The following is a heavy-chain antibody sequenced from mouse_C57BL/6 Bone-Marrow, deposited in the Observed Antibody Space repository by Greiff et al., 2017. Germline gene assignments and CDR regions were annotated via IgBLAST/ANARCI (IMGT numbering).Heavy chain of an antibody. CDR1: GYTFTSYG. V-gene: IGHV1-81*01. Sequence: QVQLKQSGAELARPGASVKLSCKASGYTFTSYGISWVKQRTGQGLEWIGGIYPRSGNTYYNEKFKGKATLTADKSSSTAYMELRSLTSEDSAVYFCARWGDDYDGLDYWGQGTTLTVSS. CDR2: IYPRSGNT. CDR3: ARWGDDYDGLDY. J-gene: IGHJ2*01. D-gene: IGHD2-4*01.